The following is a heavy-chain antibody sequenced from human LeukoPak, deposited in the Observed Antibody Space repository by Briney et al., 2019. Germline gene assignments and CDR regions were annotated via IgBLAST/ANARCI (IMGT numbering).Heavy chain of an antibody. D-gene: IGHD1-26*01. Sequence: PSETLSLTCAVSGYSISSGYYWGWIRPPPGKGLEWIGSIYHSGSTYYNPSLKSRVTISVDTSKNQFFLKLSSVTAADTAVYYCARPGGEEWQLPPRWFDPWGQGTLVTVSS. CDR2: IYHSGST. V-gene: IGHV4-38-2*01. CDR1: GYSISSGYY. CDR3: ARPGGEEWQLPPRWFDP. J-gene: IGHJ5*02.